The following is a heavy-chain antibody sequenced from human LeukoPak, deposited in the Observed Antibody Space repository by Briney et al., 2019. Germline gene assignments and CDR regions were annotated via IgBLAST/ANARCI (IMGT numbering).Heavy chain of an antibody. J-gene: IGHJ4*02. CDR2: ISGGGVTT. V-gene: IGHV3-23*01. Sequence: GGSLRLSCAASGFTFSRYAMSGVGQGPGRGGKWVSDISGGGVTTYYADSVEGRFTISRDNYKNTLYLEMKSLRADDPAVYYCAKWGPRYGSGSYSDYWGQGTLVTVSS. CDR1: GFTFSRYA. CDR3: AKWGPRYGSGSYSDY. D-gene: IGHD3-10*01.